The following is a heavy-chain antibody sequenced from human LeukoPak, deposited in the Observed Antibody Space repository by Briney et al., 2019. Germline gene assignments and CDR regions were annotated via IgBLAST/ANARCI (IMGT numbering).Heavy chain of an antibody. V-gene: IGHV4-4*07. CDR1: GGSISSYY. J-gene: IGHJ4*02. D-gene: IGHD3-9*01. Sequence: SETLSLTCTVSGGSISSYYWSWIRQPAGKGLEWIGRIYRSGSTNYNPSLKSRVTISVDTSKNQFSLKLSSVTAADTAVYYCARHAGSTYYDILTGSGTSKYYFDYWGQGTLVTVSS. CDR3: ARHAGSTYYDILTGSGTSKYYFDY. CDR2: IYRSGST.